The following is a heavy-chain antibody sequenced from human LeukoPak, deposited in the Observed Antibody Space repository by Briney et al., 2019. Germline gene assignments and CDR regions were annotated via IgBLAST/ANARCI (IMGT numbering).Heavy chain of an antibody. D-gene: IGHD6-19*01. Sequence: PGGSLRLSCAASGFTFSTYSMTWVRQAPGKGLEWVSSIYGSGERTFYADSVRGRFTVSRDNSKNTLYLEMNSLRAEDTAVYCCAKDVVPDSGWDLDHWGQGTLVTVSS. CDR1: GFTFSTYS. CDR2: IYGSGERT. J-gene: IGHJ4*02. CDR3: AKDVVPDSGWDLDH. V-gene: IGHV3-23*01.